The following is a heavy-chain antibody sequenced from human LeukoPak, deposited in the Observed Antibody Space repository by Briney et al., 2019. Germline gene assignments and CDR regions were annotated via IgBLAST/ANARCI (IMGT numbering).Heavy chain of an antibody. CDR2: MNPNSGNT. CDR3: ARGDQWALGI. CDR1: GYTFTSYG. D-gene: IGHD1-26*01. Sequence: ASVKVSCKASGYTFTSYGISWVRQAPGQGLEWMGWMNPNSGNTGYAQKFQGRVTITRNTSISTAYMELSSLRSEDTAVYYCARGDQWALGIWGQGTMVTVSS. V-gene: IGHV1-8*03. J-gene: IGHJ3*02.